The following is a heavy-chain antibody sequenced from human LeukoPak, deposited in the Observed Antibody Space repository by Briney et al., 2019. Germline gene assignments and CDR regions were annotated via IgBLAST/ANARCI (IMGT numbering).Heavy chain of an antibody. CDR1: GFSFSSYS. CDR2: INHNGNVN. CDR3: ARGGGLDV. D-gene: IGHD3-16*01. V-gene: IGHV3-7*03. Sequence: GGSLRLSCAASGFSFSSYSMNWARQAPGKGLEWVASINHNGNVNYYVDSVKGRFTISRDNAKNSLYLQMSNLRAEDTAVYFCARGGGLDVWGQGATVTVSS. J-gene: IGHJ6*02.